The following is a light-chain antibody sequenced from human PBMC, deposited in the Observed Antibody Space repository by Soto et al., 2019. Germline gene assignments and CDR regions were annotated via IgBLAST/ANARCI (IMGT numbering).Light chain of an antibody. CDR1: SGHSTYA. CDR3: QTWGTGDWV. CDR2: VNSDGSH. Sequence: QSVLTQSPSASASLGASVKFTCTLTSGHSTYAIAWHQQQPEMGPRYLMKVNSDGSHSKGDVIPDRFSGSSSGAERYLTISSLQSEDEADYYCQTWGTGDWVFGGGTKLTVL. V-gene: IGLV4-69*01. J-gene: IGLJ3*02.